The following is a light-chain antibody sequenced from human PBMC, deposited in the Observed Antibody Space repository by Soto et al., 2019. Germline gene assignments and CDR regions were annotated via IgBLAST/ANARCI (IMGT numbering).Light chain of an antibody. Sequence: EIVLTQSPATLSLSPGERATLSCRASQSVTSYLAWYQQKPGQAPRLLIYDSFNRATGIPARFSGSGSGTGFTLTISSLEPEDFAVDYCQQRSSWPLTFGGGTKVEIK. J-gene: IGKJ4*01. CDR3: QQRSSWPLT. CDR2: DSF. CDR1: QSVTSY. V-gene: IGKV3-11*01.